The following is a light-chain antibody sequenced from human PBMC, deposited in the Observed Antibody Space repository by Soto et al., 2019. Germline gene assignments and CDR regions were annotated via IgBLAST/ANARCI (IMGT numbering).Light chain of an antibody. CDR1: SSNIGAGID. CDR3: QSYDNSLSGPV. CDR2: ANT. V-gene: IGLV1-40*01. J-gene: IGLJ2*01. Sequence: QSVLTQPPSVSGAPGQRVTISCTGRSSNIGAGIDVHWYQKFSGTAPKLLIYANTNRPSGVPDRFSVSKSGTSASLAITGLQAEDEADYYCQSYDNSLSGPVFGGGTKLTVL.